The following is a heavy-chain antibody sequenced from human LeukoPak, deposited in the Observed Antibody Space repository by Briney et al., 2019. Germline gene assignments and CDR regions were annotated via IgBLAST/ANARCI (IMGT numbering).Heavy chain of an antibody. CDR2: SSSSGSTI. Sequence: GGSLRLSCAASGFTFSSYWMSWARQAPGKGLEWVSYSSSSGSTIYYADSVKGRFAISRDNAKNSLYLQMNSLRAEDTAVYYCARRRDFIDYWGQGTLVTVSS. V-gene: IGHV3-48*04. J-gene: IGHJ4*02. CDR1: GFTFSSYW. D-gene: IGHD3/OR15-3a*01. CDR3: ARRRDFIDY.